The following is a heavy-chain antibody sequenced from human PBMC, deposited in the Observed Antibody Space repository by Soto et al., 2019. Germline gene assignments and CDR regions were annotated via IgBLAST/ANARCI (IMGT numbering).Heavy chain of an antibody. D-gene: IGHD4-17*01. CDR1: GFTFSDHY. CDR2: ITDGGSTI. Sequence: PGGSLRLSCAASGFTFSDHYMSWIRQAPGKGLEWVSYITDGGSTIYYADSVKGRFTISRDNARNSLFLQMNSLRAEDTAVYYCARNYGNIDYWGQGTRVTVPS. CDR3: ARNYGNIDY. J-gene: IGHJ4*02. V-gene: IGHV3-11*01.